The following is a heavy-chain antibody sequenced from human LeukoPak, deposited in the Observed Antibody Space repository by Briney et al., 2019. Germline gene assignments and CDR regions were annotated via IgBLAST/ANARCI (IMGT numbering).Heavy chain of an antibody. Sequence: PGRSLRLSCAASGFTFSSYGMHWVRQAPGKGLEWVAVISYDGSNKYYADSAKGRFTISRDNSKNTLFLQMNSLRAEDTAVYYCAKDLGYCGVGSCTTIDYWGQGTLVTVSS. CDR2: ISYDGSNK. D-gene: IGHD2-15*01. V-gene: IGHV3-30*18. CDR1: GFTFSSYG. J-gene: IGHJ4*02. CDR3: AKDLGYCGVGSCTTIDY.